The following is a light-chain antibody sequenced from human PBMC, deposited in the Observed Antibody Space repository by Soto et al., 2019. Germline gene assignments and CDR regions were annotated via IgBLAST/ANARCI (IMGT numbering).Light chain of an antibody. V-gene: IGLV1-51*01. Sequence: QSVLTQPPSVSAAPGQTVTISCSGSSSNIGSNSVSWYHQLPGTAPKVLIYDNNKRPSGIPDRFSGSKSGTSATLGITGLQTGDEAVYYCGTWDSSLSAVVLGGGTKVTVL. CDR3: GTWDSSLSAVV. CDR2: DNN. J-gene: IGLJ2*01. CDR1: SSNIGSNS.